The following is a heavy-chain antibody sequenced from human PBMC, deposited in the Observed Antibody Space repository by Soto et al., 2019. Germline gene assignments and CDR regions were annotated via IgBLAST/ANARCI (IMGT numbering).Heavy chain of an antibody. D-gene: IGHD2-8*02. CDR3: AKSTGGTANGMDV. CDR1: GFSFDDYA. J-gene: IGHJ6*02. V-gene: IGHV3-9*01. Sequence: EVQLVESGGGLVQPGRSLRLSCAASGFSFDDYAMHWVRQAPGKGLEWVSGISWKSGSIGYADSVKGRFTISRDNAKNSLYLKMNRLRGDDTALYYCAKSTGGTANGMDVWGQGTTVTVSS. CDR2: ISWKSGSI.